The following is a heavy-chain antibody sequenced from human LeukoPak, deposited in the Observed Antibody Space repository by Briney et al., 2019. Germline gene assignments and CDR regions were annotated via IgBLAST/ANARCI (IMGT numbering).Heavy chain of an antibody. D-gene: IGHD3-22*01. V-gene: IGHV1-8*01. J-gene: IGHJ4*02. CDR1: GYTFTSYD. Sequence: ASVRVSCKASGYTFTSYDINWVRQATGQGLEWMGWMNPNSGNTGYAQKFQGRVTMTRNTSISTAYMELSSLRSEDTAVYYCASVARPDYYDSSGYYGVFDYWGQGTLVTVSS. CDR2: MNPNSGNT. CDR3: ASVARPDYYDSSGYYGVFDY.